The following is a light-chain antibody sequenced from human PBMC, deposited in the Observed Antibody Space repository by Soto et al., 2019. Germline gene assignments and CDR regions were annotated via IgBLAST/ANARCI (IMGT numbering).Light chain of an antibody. CDR3: LQDYNYFG. Sequence: AIQMTQSPSSLSASVGDRVTITCRASQNISNDLGWYQQKPGKAPKLLIYAASSLQGGVPSRFSGSGYGTDFTLTISSLQPEDFATYYCLQDYNYFGFGQGTRLEIK. CDR1: QNISND. J-gene: IGKJ5*01. CDR2: AAS. V-gene: IGKV1-6*01.